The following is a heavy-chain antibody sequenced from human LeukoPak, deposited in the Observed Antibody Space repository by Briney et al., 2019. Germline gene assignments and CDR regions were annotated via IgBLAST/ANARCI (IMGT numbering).Heavy chain of an antibody. Sequence: GRSLRLSCAASGFTFSSYAMHWVRQAPGKGLEWVAVISYDGGNKYYADSVKGRFTISRDNSKNTLYLQMSSLRAEDTAMYYCARGYYYDSSGYPPRDYWGQGTLVTVSS. CDR1: GFTFSSYA. D-gene: IGHD3-22*01. CDR3: ARGYYYDSSGYPPRDY. CDR2: ISYDGGNK. V-gene: IGHV3-30*04. J-gene: IGHJ4*02.